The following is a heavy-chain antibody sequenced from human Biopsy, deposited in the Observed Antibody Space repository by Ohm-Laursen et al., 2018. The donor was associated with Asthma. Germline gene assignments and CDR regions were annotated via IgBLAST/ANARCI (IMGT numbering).Heavy chain of an antibody. CDR1: GGSIGSGAYY. V-gene: IGHV4-30-4*01. Sequence: TLSLTCTVSGGSIGSGAYYWSWVRQPPGKGLEWIGYIYYIGSTYYNPSLKSRVAISLDTSKNQFSLKLSSVTAADMAVYFCARRGGVRRYFDYWGQGTLVTVSS. D-gene: IGHD3-16*01. CDR2: IYYIGST. J-gene: IGHJ4*02. CDR3: ARRGGVRRYFDY.